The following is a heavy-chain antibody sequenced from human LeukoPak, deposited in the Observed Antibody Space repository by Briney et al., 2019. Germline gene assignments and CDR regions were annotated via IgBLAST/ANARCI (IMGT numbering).Heavy chain of an antibody. V-gene: IGHV4-39*01. CDR2: IYYSGST. J-gene: IGHJ4*02. CDR1: GGSISSSSYY. D-gene: IGHD3-22*01. CDR3: ARLYYDSSGYYQICYFDY. Sequence: SETLSLTCTVSGGSISSSSYYWGWIRQPPGKGLEWIGSIYYSGSTYYNPSLKSRVTISVDTSKNQFSLNLSSVTAADTAAYYCARLYYDSSGYYQICYFDYWGQGTLVTVSS.